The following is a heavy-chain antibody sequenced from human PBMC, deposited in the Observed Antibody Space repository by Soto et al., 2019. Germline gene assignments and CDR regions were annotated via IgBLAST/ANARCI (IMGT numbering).Heavy chain of an antibody. Sequence: NPSETLSLTCTVSGGSISSSSYYWGWIRQPPGKGLEWIGSIYYSGSTYYNPSLKSRVTISVDTSKNQFSLKLSSVTAADTAVYYCASHKTYDFWSGSNWFDPWGQGTLVTVSS. J-gene: IGHJ5*02. D-gene: IGHD3-3*01. CDR2: IYYSGST. CDR3: ASHKTYDFWSGSNWFDP. CDR1: GGSISSSSYY. V-gene: IGHV4-39*01.